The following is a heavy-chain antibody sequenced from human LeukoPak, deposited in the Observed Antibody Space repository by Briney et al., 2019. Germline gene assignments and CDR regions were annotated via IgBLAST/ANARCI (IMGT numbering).Heavy chain of an antibody. D-gene: IGHD3-16*01. V-gene: IGHV3-72*01. CDR3: SRDGGEGGNSAFDI. Sequence: GGSLRLSCAASGFTFSDYILDWVRQAPGKGLEWVGRIRRGANSYTTEYAAAVKGRFTISRDDSKNSLYLHMNSLKTEDRAVYHCSRDGGEGGNSAFDIWGQGTMVTVSS. CDR2: IRRGANSYTT. CDR1: GFTFSDYI. J-gene: IGHJ3*02.